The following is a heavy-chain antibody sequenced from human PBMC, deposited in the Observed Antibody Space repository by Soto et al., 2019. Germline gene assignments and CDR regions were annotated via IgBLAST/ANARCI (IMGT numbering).Heavy chain of an antibody. D-gene: IGHD5-18*01. CDR1: GESFSGYY. CDR2: INHSGST. J-gene: IGHJ4*02. V-gene: IGHV4-34*01. Sequence: SETLSLTCSVYGESFSGYYWSWIRQPPGKGLEWIGEINHSGSTNYNPSLKSRVTISVDTSKSQFSLKLSSVTAADTAVYYCARGVQLWADYWGQGTLVTVSS. CDR3: ARGVQLWADY.